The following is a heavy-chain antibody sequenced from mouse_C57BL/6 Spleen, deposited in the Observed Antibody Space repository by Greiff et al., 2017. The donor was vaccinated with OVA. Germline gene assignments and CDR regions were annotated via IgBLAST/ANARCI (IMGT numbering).Heavy chain of an antibody. V-gene: IGHV1-55*01. CDR2: IYPGSGST. D-gene: IGHD1-1*01. CDR3: ASLIYYYGSSYGGRVYHFDY. Sequence: QVQLQQSGAELVKPGASVKMSCKASGYTFTSYWITWVKQRPGQGLEWIGDIYPGSGSTNYNEKFKSKATLTVDTSSSTAYMQLSSLTSEDSAVYYCASLIYYYGSSYGGRVYHFDYWGQGTTLTVSS. CDR1: GYTFTSYW. J-gene: IGHJ2*01.